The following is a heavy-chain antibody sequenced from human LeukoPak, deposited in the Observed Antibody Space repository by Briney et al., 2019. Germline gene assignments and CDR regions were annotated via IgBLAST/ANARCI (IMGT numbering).Heavy chain of an antibody. V-gene: IGHV2-70*01. Sequence: SGPALVKPTQTLTLTCTFSGFSLSTSGMCVSWIRQPPGKALEWLALIDWDDDKYYSTSLKTRLTISKDTSKNQVVLTMTNMDPVDTATYCCARIPDDSSGYCTPYFDYWGQGTLVTVSS. D-gene: IGHD3-22*01. CDR3: ARIPDDSSGYCTPYFDY. J-gene: IGHJ4*02. CDR1: GFSLSTSGMC. CDR2: IDWDDDK.